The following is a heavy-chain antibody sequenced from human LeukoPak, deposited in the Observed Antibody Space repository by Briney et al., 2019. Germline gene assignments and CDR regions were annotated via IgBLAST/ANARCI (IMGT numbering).Heavy chain of an antibody. Sequence: SETLSLTCVVYGESFSGHYWSWIRQPPGKGLEWIGEINHSGSTNYNPSLKSRVTISVDTSKNQFSLKLSAVTAADTAVYYCARGPSDGYCSSTSCYGKDNWFDPWGQGTLVTVSS. D-gene: IGHD2-2*01. CDR3: ARGPSDGYCSSTSCYGKDNWFDP. CDR1: GESFSGHY. J-gene: IGHJ5*02. CDR2: INHSGST. V-gene: IGHV4-34*01.